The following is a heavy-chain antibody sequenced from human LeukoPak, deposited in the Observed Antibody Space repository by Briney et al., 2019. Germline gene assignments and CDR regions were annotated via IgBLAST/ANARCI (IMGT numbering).Heavy chain of an antibody. CDR1: GGSFSGYY. Sequence: SETLSLTCAVYGGSFSGYYWSLIRQPPGKGLEWIGEINHSGSTNYNPSLKSRVTISVDTSKNQFSLKLSSVTAADTAVYYCARGRAWFGELSPNYYYYGMDVWGQGTTVTVSS. D-gene: IGHD3-10*01. J-gene: IGHJ6*02. CDR3: ARGRAWFGELSPNYYYYGMDV. CDR2: INHSGST. V-gene: IGHV4-34*01.